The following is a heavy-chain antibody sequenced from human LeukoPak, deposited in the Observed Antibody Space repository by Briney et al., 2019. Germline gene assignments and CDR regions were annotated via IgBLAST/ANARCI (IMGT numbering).Heavy chain of an antibody. CDR3: AKDPGYSSTWFSHLDY. CDR1: GFTLSGYG. J-gene: IGHJ4*02. V-gene: IGHV3-30*02. Sequence: GGSLRLSCAASGFTLSGYGMHWVRQAPGKGLEWMVFIRYDGSDKYYADSVKGRFTISRDNSRNTLYLQMNSLRPDDPAVYYCAKDPGYSSTWFSHLDYGGQGTLVAVSS. CDR2: IRYDGSDK. D-gene: IGHD6-13*01.